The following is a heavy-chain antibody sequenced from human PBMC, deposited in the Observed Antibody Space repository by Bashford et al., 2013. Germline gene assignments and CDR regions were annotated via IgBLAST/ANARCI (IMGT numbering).Heavy chain of an antibody. CDR1: GYSISSGYY. Sequence: LSLTCAVSGYSISSGYYWGWIRQPPGKGLEWIGFIRSKDSGGAAEHAASVKGRFAISRDDSRSTAYLQMNSLEIEDTAMYYCSRGTNHENHAFDVWARGQWSPSPQ. D-gene: IGHD1-14*01. CDR3: SRGTNHENHAFDV. J-gene: IGHJ3*01. CDR2: IRSKDSGGAA. V-gene: IGHV3-49*03.